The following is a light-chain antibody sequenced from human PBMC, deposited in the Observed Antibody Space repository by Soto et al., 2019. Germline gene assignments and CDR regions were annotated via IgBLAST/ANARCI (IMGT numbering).Light chain of an antibody. CDR2: DNS. CDR3: CSYAGSSTYV. CDR1: SSNIGAGYA. J-gene: IGLJ1*01. V-gene: IGLV1-40*01. Sequence: QSALTQPPSLSGAPGQRVTVSCTGSSSNIGAGYAVHWYQQVPGTAPRLLIYDNSNRPSGVPDRFSGSKSGTSASLTISGLQAEDEADYYCCSYAGSSTYVFGTGTKVTVL.